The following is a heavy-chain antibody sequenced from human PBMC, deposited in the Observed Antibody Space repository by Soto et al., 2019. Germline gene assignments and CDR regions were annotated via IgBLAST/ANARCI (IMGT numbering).Heavy chain of an antibody. CDR1: RFTFSSYW. Sequence: VGSLRLSCAASRFTFSSYWMHWVRQAPGEGLVWVSRINGDGSDTGYADSVKGRFTISRDNAKNTLYLQMNSLRAEDTAVYFCAREGMGFSNWFDPSGQGTLVTVSS. D-gene: IGHD2-8*01. CDR2: INGDGSDT. V-gene: IGHV3-74*01. J-gene: IGHJ5*02. CDR3: AREGMGFSNWFDP.